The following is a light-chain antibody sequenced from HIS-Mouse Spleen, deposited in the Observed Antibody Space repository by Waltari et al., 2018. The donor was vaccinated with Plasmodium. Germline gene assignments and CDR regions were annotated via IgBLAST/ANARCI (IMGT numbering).Light chain of an antibody. Sequence: SSRASQSGSSSYLAWYQQKPGQAPRLLIYGASSSATGIPDRFSGSGSGTDFTLTISRLEPEDFAVYYCQQYGSSPWTFGQGTKVEIK. CDR2: GAS. CDR1: QSGSSSY. V-gene: IGKV3-20*01. CDR3: QQYGSSPWT. J-gene: IGKJ1*01.